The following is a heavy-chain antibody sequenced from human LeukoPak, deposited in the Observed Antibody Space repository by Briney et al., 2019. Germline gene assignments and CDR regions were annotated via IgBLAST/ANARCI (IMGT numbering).Heavy chain of an antibody. CDR3: ARGSGTDY. Sequence: GGSLRLSCAASGFTLSTFDMNWVRQAPGKGLEWLSYISDSGNTIYYADSVKGRFTISRDTAKNSLYLQMNSLRVEDTAIYYCARGSGTDYWGQGTLVTVSS. D-gene: IGHD1-14*01. J-gene: IGHJ4*02. CDR1: GFTLSTFD. CDR2: ISDSGNTI. V-gene: IGHV3-48*03.